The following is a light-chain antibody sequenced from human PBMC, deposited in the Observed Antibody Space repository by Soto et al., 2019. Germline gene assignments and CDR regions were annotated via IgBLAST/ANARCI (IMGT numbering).Light chain of an antibody. Sequence: EIVLKQSPGTLSLSPRQRSTLSCRASQSVSSSSLAWYQQSRGQAPRLLIYGASRRATGIPDRFSGSGSGTDFTLTTSRLEPEDFAVYYCQHYGASPKYTFGQGTRLEIK. CDR1: QSVSSSS. J-gene: IGKJ5*01. CDR3: QHYGASPKYT. CDR2: GAS. V-gene: IGKV3-20*01.